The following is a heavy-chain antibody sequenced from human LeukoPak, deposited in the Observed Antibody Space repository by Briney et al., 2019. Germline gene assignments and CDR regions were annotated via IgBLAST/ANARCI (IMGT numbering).Heavy chain of an antibody. Sequence: SETLSLTCTVSGGSISSYSLSWIRQPPGKGLEWIGYIYYSGSTNYNPYLKSRVTISVDTSKNHFSLKLSSVTAADTAVYYCARVPYGDPTRGYYYNGRDVWGQGTTVTVSS. CDR3: ARVPYGDPTRGYYYNGRDV. CDR2: IYYSGST. D-gene: IGHD4-17*01. CDR1: GGSISSYS. V-gene: IGHV4-59*01. J-gene: IGHJ6*02.